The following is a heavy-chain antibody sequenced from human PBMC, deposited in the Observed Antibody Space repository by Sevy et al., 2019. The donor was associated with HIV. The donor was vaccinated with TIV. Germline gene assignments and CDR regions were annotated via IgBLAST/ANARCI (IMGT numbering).Heavy chain of an antibody. CDR2: IKSKTDGGTT. Sequence: GGSLRLSCAASGFTFSNAWMSWVRQAPGKGLEWVGRIKSKTDGGTTDYAAPVKGRFTISRDDSKNTLYLQMNSLKTEDTAVYYCTTDPKYYYDGMDVWGQGTTVTVSS. CDR1: GFTFSNAW. CDR3: TTDPKYYYDGMDV. V-gene: IGHV3-15*01. J-gene: IGHJ6*02.